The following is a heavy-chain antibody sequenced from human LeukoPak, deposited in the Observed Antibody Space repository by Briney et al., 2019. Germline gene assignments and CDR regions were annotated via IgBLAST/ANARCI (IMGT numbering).Heavy chain of an antibody. Sequence: PSETLSLTCTVSGGSLSSYYWSWIRQPAGKGLEWIGRIYTSGSTNYNPSLKSRVTMSVDTSKNQFSLKLSSVTAADTAVYYCAREVCSSTSCYDAFDIWGQGTMVTVSS. J-gene: IGHJ3*02. V-gene: IGHV4-4*07. CDR1: GGSLSSYY. D-gene: IGHD2-2*01. CDR3: AREVCSSTSCYDAFDI. CDR2: IYTSGST.